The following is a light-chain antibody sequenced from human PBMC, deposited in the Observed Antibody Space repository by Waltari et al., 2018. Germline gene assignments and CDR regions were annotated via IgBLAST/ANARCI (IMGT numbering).Light chain of an antibody. CDR3: QQYYTTPWT. V-gene: IGKV4-1*01. J-gene: IGKJ1*01. CDR2: WAS. CDR1: QRVLYSSNNKNS. Sequence: DIVMTQSPDSLAVCLGERATINCESLQRVLYSSNNKNSLVWYQQKPGQPPKPLIYWASTRDSGVPDRFSGSGSGTDFTLTISSLQAEDVAFYYCQQYYTTPWTFGQGTKVEIK.